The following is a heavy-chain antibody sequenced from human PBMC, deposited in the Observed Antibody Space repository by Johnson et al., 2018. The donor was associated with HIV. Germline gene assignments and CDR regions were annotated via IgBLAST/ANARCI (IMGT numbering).Heavy chain of an antibody. CDR2: ISYDGSNK. J-gene: IGHJ3*02. V-gene: IGHV3-30*03. CDR3: ARSPETGDRLWRAFDI. CDR1: GFTVSKKY. D-gene: IGHD4-17*01. Sequence: QVQLVESGGGVVQPGGSLRLSCAASGFTVSKKYISWVRQAPGTGLEWVAVISYDGSNKYYADSVKGRFTISRANSKNTLYLQMNSLRVEDTAVYYCARSPETGDRLWRAFDIWGQGTMVTVSS.